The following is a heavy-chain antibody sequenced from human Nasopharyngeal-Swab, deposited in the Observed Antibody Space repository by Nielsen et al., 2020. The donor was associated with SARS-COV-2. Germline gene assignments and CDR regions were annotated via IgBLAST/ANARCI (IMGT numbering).Heavy chain of an antibody. D-gene: IGHD3-3*01. CDR3: AKITADYDFWSHQYYYYMDV. V-gene: IGHV3-7*03. J-gene: IGHJ6*03. Sequence: GESLKIPCAATGLSFSGYWMTWVRQAPGKGLEWVANIKNDGSEKYYGDSVKGRFTISRDNAKNSLFLQMSTLRAEDTAVYYCAKITADYDFWSHQYYYYMDVWGKGTTVTVSS. CDR1: GLSFSGYW. CDR2: IKNDGSEK.